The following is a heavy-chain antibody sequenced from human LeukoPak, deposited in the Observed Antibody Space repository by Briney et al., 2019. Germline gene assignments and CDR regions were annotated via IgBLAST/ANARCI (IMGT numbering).Heavy chain of an antibody. CDR3: ARDKVVLVTMIVKDAFDI. CDR2: IIPIFGTA. V-gene: IGHV1-69*05. Sequence: SVKVSCKASGGTFSSYAISWVRQAPGQGLEWMGRIIPIFGTANYAQKFQGRVTITTDESTSTAYMELSGLRSEGTAVYYCARDKVVLVTMIVKDAFDIWGQGTMVTVSS. D-gene: IGHD3-22*01. CDR1: GGTFSSYA. J-gene: IGHJ3*02.